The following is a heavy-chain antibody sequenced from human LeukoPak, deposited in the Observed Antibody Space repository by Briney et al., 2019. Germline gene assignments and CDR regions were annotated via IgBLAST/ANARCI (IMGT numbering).Heavy chain of an antibody. J-gene: IGHJ4*02. Sequence: GRSLRLSCAASGFTFSSYGMHWVRQAPGKGLEWVSVISYDGSNKYYADSVKGRFTISRDNSKNTLYLQMNSLRAEDTAVYYCAKDDRPGSYHRGGYFDYWGQGTLVTVSS. CDR3: AKDDRPGSYHRGGYFDY. CDR2: ISYDGSNK. D-gene: IGHD1-26*01. CDR1: GFTFSSYG. V-gene: IGHV3-30*18.